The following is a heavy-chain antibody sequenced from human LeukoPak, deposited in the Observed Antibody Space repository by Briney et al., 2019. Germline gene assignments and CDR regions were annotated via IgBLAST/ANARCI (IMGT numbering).Heavy chain of an antibody. CDR3: ARGGNYYGSGSYLF. CDR2: INHSGST. CDR1: GGSFSGYY. J-gene: IGHJ4*02. Sequence: SETLSLTCAVYGGSFSGYYWSWIRQPPGKGLEWIGEINHSGSTNYNLSLKSRVTISVDTSKNQFSLKLSSVTAADTAVYYCARGGNYYGSGSYLFWGQGTLVTVSS. D-gene: IGHD3-10*01. V-gene: IGHV4-34*01.